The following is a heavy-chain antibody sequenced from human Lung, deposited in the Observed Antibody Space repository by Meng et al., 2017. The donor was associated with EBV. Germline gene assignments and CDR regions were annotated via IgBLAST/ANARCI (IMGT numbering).Heavy chain of an antibody. J-gene: IGHJ4*02. CDR3: ARVGPEENSSSST. D-gene: IGHD6-13*01. CDR2: IYHSGST. V-gene: IGHV4-4*02. CDR1: GGSISSSTW. Sequence: QVTRPRPGPVLLQPSGTLLPPCSVSGGSISSSTWWRWVRQPPGKGLEWIGEIYHSGSTNYNPSLKSRVTISVDKSKNQFSLKLSSVTAADTAVYYCARVGPEENSSSSTWGQGTLVTVSS.